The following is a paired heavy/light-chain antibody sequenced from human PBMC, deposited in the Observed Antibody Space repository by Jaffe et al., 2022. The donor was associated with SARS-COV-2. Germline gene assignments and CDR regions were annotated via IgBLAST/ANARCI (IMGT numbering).Light chain of an antibody. Sequence: SYELTQPSSLSVSPRQTAKITCSGDVLAKKYARWIQQKPGQAPLLVIYKDNERPSGIPERFSGSSSGTTVTLTINGAQVEDEADYYCYSATDNNVVFGGGTKLTVL. V-gene: IGLV3-27*01. J-gene: IGLJ2*01. CDR3: YSATDNNVV. CDR1: VLAKKY. CDR2: KDN.
Heavy chain of an antibody. CDR3: ASWAQQVGDY. D-gene: IGHD6-13*01. Sequence: EVQLMESGGGLVQPGGSLKLSCAASGFTFSNFWMSWVRQAPGKGLEWVANIKQDGSEKYYVDSVKGRFTISRDNTKNSLSLQMNSLRAEDTALYYCASWAQQVGDYWGQGTLVTVSS. CDR1: GFTFSNFW. CDR2: IKQDGSEK. V-gene: IGHV3-7*03. J-gene: IGHJ4*02.